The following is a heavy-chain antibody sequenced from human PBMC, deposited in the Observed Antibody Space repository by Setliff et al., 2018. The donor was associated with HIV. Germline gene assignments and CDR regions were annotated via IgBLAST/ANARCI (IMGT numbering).Heavy chain of an antibody. Sequence: ASVKVSCKASGYTFTTYGMNWVRQAPGQGLEWMGWINTDTGNPTYAQGFTGRFVVSLDTSVSTAYLQINSLKAEDSAVYYCGRKRKGKWNFYYGGLGTLVTVSS. V-gene: IGHV7-4-1*02. D-gene: IGHD1-26*01. CDR2: INTDTGNP. CDR1: GYTFTTYG. J-gene: IGHJ4*02. CDR3: GRKRKGKWNFYY.